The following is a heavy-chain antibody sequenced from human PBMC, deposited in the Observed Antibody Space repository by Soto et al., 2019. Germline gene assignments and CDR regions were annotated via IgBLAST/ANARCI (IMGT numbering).Heavy chain of an antibody. CDR1: GFTFSSYW. CDR2: IKQDGSEK. D-gene: IGHD3-10*01. V-gene: IGHV3-7*01. CDR3: ARVGGDGEPYYFDY. Sequence: WGSLRLSCAASGFTFSSYWMSWVRQAPGKGLEWVANIKQDGSEKYYVDSVKGRFTISRDNAKNSLYLQMNSLRAEDTAVYYCARVGGDGEPYYFDYWGQGTLVTVSS. J-gene: IGHJ4*02.